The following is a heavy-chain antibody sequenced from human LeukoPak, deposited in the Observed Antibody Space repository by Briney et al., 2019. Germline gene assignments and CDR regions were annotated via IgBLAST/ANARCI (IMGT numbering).Heavy chain of an antibody. J-gene: IGHJ4*02. V-gene: IGHV3-72*01. D-gene: IGHD3-22*01. CDR1: GFTFSDHH. CDR3: TRIFYYGTRGYYPDF. CDR2: SKNKDYAYST. Sequence: PGGSLRLSCAASGFTFSDHHMDWARQAPGKGLEWIGRSKNKDYAYSTVYAASVKGRFTFSRDDPKNSLYLQMNSLTTEDTAVYYCTRIFYYGTRGYYPDFWGQGTLVTVSS.